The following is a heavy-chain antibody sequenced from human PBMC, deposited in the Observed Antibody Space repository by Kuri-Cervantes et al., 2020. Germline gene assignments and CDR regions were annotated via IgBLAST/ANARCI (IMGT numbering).Heavy chain of an antibody. Sequence: GESLKISCAASGFTFSSYDMNWVRQAAGKGLEWVSYISSSGSTIYYADSVKGRFTISRDNAKNSLYLQMNSLRAEDTAVYYCAREDRILTWGLLDYWGQGTLVTVSS. CDR3: AREDRILTWGLLDY. D-gene: IGHD3-16*01. V-gene: IGHV3-48*03. CDR2: ISSSGSTI. CDR1: GFTFSSYD. J-gene: IGHJ4*02.